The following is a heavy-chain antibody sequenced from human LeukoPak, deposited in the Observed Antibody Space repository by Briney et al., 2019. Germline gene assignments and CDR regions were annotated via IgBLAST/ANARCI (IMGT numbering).Heavy chain of an antibody. CDR2: FDPEDGET. CDR3: ARDRDSGPTN. J-gene: IGHJ4*02. D-gene: IGHD5-12*01. V-gene: IGHV1-24*01. Sequence: ASVKVSCKVSGYTLTELSMHWVRQAPGKGLEWMGGFDPEDGETIYAQKFQGRVTMTRDTSTSTVYMELSSLRSEDTAVYYCARDRDSGPTNWGQGTLVTVSS. CDR1: GYTLTELS.